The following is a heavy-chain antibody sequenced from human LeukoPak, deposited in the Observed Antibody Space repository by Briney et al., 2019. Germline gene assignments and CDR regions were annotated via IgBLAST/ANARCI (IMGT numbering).Heavy chain of an antibody. CDR3: ASGLARPYYYGSGSTWDY. Sequence: SQTLSLTCTVSGGSISSYYWSWIRQPPGKGLEWIGYIYYSGSTNYNPSLKSRVTISVDTSKNQFSLKLSSVTAADTAVYYCASGLARPYYYGSGSTWDYWGQGTLVTVSS. J-gene: IGHJ4*02. D-gene: IGHD3-10*01. CDR1: GGSISSYY. V-gene: IGHV4-59*08. CDR2: IYYSGST.